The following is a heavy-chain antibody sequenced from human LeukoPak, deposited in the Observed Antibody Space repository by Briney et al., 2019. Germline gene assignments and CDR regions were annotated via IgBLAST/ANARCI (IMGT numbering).Heavy chain of an antibody. V-gene: IGHV4-34*01. CDR3: ARGAIWSGFFDY. Sequence: PSETLSLTCAVYGGSFSGYYWSWIRQPPGKGLEWIGYIYHSGSTYYNPSLKSRVTISVDRSKNQFSLKLSSVTAADTAVYYCARGAIWSGFFDYWGQGTLVTVSS. J-gene: IGHJ4*02. CDR2: IYHSGST. CDR1: GGSFSGYY. D-gene: IGHD3-3*01.